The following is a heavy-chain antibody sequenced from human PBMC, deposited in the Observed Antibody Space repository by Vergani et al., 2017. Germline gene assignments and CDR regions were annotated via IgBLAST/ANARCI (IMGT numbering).Heavy chain of an antibody. CDR3: AGDYDYVWGSYRF. J-gene: IGHJ4*02. Sequence: QFQLVQSGAEVKKPGSSVKVSCKASGGTFSSYTISWVRQAPGQGLEWMGRIIPILGIAYYAQKFQGRVTITAEKSTSTAYMELSSLGSEDTAVYYGAGDYDYVWGSYRFWGQGTLVTVSS. CDR1: GGTFSSYT. D-gene: IGHD3-16*02. CDR2: IIPILGIA. V-gene: IGHV1-69*08.